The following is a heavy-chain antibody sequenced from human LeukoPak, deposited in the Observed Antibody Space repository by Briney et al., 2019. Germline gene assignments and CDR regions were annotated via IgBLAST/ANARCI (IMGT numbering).Heavy chain of an antibody. CDR3: ARISPYIVPNQAYGMDV. CDR2: IYYSGST. CDR1: GGSISSYY. J-gene: IGHJ6*02. D-gene: IGHD2-8*01. Sequence: PSETLSLTCTVSGGSISSYYWSWIRQPPGKGPEWIGYIYYSGSTNYNPSLKSRVTISVDTSKNQFSLKLSSVTAVDTAVYYCARISPYIVPNQAYGMDVWGQGTTVTVSS. V-gene: IGHV4-59*01.